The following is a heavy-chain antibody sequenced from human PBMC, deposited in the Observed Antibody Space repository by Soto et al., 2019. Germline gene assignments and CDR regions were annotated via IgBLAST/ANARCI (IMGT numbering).Heavy chain of an antibody. D-gene: IGHD6-13*01. CDR3: AISAADYYYYCMDV. J-gene: IGHJ6*02. V-gene: IGHV4-30-4*01. CDR2: IYYSGST. Sequence: SETLSLTCTVSGGSISSGDYYWSWIRQPPGKGLEWIGYIYYSGSTYYNPSLKSRVTISVDTSKNQFSLKLSSVTAADTAVYYCAISAADYYYYCMDVWGQAPTVTVSS. CDR1: GGSISSGDYY.